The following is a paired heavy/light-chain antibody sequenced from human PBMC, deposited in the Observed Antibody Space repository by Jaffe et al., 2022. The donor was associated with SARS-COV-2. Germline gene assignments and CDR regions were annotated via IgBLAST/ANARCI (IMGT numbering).Light chain of an antibody. J-gene: IGKJ3*01. CDR3: QQYDNLPQVVT. Sequence: DIQMTQSPSSLSASVGDRVTITCQASQDISNYLNWYQQKPGKAPKLLIYDASNLETGVPSRFSGSGSGTDFTFTISSLQPEDIATYYCQQYDNLPQVVTFGPGTKVDIK. V-gene: IGKV1-33*01. CDR2: DAS. CDR1: QDISNY.
Heavy chain of an antibody. CDR1: GFTFSSYA. Sequence: QVQLVESGGGVVQPGRSLRLSCAASGFTFSSYAMHWVRQAPGKGLEWVAVISYDGSNKYYADSVKGRFTISRDNSKNTLYLQMNSLRAEDTAVYYCAREMVVAASYYYYGMDVWGQGTTVTVSS. V-gene: IGHV3-30-3*01. CDR3: AREMVVAASYYYYGMDV. CDR2: ISYDGSNK. D-gene: IGHD2-15*01. J-gene: IGHJ6*02.